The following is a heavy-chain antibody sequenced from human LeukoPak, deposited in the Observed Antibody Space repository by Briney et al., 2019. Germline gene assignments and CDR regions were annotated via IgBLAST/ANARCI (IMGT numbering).Heavy chain of an antibody. CDR2: IRGSGGST. V-gene: IGHV3-23*01. J-gene: IGHJ4*02. D-gene: IGHD5/OR15-5a*01. CDR1: GFTFSSYA. Sequence: GGSLRLSCAASGFTFSSYAMSWVRQAPGKGLEWVSAIRGSGGSTYYADSVKGRFTISRDSSKNTLYLQMNSLRAEDTALYYCAKGAGASTMITPFDYWGQGTLVTVSS. CDR3: AKGAGASTMITPFDY.